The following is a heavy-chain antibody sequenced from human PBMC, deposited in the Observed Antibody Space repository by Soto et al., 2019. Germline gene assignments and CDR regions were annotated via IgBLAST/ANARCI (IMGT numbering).Heavy chain of an antibody. D-gene: IGHD3-10*01. CDR3: ARGGQDSVLLWFGELLVLMVV. Sequence: GGSLRLSCAASGFTFSSYSMNWVRQAPGKGLEWVSSISSSSSYIYYADSVKGRFTISRDNAKNSLYLQMNSLRAEDTAVYYCARGGQDSVLLWFGELLVLMVVWCQGTTVTVSS. J-gene: IGHJ6*02. CDR2: ISSSSSYI. CDR1: GFTFSSYS. V-gene: IGHV3-21*01.